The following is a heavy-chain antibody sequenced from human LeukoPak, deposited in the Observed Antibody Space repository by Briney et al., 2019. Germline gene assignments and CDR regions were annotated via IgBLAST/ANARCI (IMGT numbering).Heavy chain of an antibody. D-gene: IGHD4-17*01. V-gene: IGHV4-31*03. CDR2: IYYSGST. CDR1: GGSISSGGYY. CDR3: ARGRINYYGDSNSFDP. Sequence: SETLSLTCTVSGGSISSGGYYWSWIRQHPGKGLEWIGYIYYSGSTYYNPSLRSRVSISIYTSKNQFSLKPISVTAADTAVYSSARGRINYYGDSNSFDPWGQGTLVTVSS. J-gene: IGHJ5*02.